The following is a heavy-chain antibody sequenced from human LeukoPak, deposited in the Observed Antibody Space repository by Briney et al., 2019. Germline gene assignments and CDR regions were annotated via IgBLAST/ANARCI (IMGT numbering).Heavy chain of an antibody. CDR1: GFTFRGYG. V-gene: IGHV3-33*01. CDR2: IWYDGSNK. J-gene: IGHJ4*02. D-gene: IGHD3-10*01. CDR3: ARDRNPYYYGSGSYN. Sequence: PGGSLRLSCAASGFTFRGYGMHWVRQAPGKGLEWVAVIWYDGSNKYYADSVKGRFTISRDNSKNTLYLQMNSLRAEDTAVYYCARDRNPYYYGSGSYNWGQGTLVTVSS.